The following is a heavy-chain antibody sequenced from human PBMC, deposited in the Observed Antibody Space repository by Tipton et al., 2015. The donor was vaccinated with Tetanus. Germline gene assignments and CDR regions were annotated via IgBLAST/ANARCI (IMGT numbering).Heavy chain of an antibody. D-gene: IGHD1-1*01. Sequence: QLVQSGAEVKRPGESLRISCQGSGHSFTNYWIGWVRQMPGRGLECMGIIYPGGSDTRYNPSFEGQVTISADKSISIAYLQWSSLRASDTAMYYCARERYIHYGMDVWGQGTTVTVSS. CDR1: GHSFTNYW. J-gene: IGHJ6*02. V-gene: IGHV5-51*01. CDR3: ARERYIHYGMDV. CDR2: IYPGGSDT.